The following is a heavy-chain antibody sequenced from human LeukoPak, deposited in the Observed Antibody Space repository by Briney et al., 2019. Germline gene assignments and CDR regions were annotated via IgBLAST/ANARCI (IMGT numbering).Heavy chain of an antibody. CDR2: IYYSGST. Sequence: SETLSLTCTVSGGSISSSSYYWGWIRQPPGKGLEWIGSIYYSGSTYYNPSLKSRVTISVDTSKNQFSLKLSSVTAADTAVYYCARAESAQLCDYWGQGTLVTVSS. CDR3: ARAESAQLCDY. V-gene: IGHV4-39*01. J-gene: IGHJ4*02. CDR1: GGSISSSSYY. D-gene: IGHD3-16*01.